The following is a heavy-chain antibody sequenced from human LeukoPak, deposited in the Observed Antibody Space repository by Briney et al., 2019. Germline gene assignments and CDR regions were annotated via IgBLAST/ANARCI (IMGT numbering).Heavy chain of an antibody. V-gene: IGHV1-18*01. Sequence: GASVKVSCKASGYTFTSYGISWVRQAPGQGLEWMGWISAYNGNTNYAQKLQGRVTMTTDTSTSTAYMELKSLRSDDTAGYYCAEGGGYSSSSLIWFDPWGQGTLVTVSS. CDR2: ISAYNGNT. J-gene: IGHJ5*02. CDR1: GYTFTSYG. D-gene: IGHD6-6*01. CDR3: AEGGGYSSSSLIWFDP.